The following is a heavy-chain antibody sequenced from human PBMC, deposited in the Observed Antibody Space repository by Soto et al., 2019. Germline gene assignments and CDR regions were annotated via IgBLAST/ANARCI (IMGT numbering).Heavy chain of an antibody. CDR1: GFTFRNYV. CDR2: ISGSDGSST. Sequence: GGSLRLSCVASGFTFRNYVMNWVRQAPGKGLECVSVISGSDGSSTSYADSVKGRFTISRDNAKNTLYLQMNSLRAEDTAVYYCARPEAPDDYYYYGMDVWGQGTTVTVSS. CDR3: ARPEAPDDYYYYGMDV. V-gene: IGHV3-74*01. J-gene: IGHJ6*02.